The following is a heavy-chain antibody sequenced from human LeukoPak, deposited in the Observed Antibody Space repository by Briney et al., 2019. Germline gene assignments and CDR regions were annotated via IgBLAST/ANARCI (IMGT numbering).Heavy chain of an antibody. J-gene: IGHJ4*02. CDR3: ARGLGSYSTTWYPPLRY. CDR2: MNPGSGDT. CDR1: GFTFTTHD. Sequence: GASVKVSCKTSGFTFTTHDINWVRQATGKGLEWMGWMNPGSGDTGYEPRFQGRVTMTRDTSINTAYVELSSLRSEDAAVYYCARGLGSYSTTWYPPLRYWGQGTLVTVSS. D-gene: IGHD2/OR15-2a*01. V-gene: IGHV1-8*01.